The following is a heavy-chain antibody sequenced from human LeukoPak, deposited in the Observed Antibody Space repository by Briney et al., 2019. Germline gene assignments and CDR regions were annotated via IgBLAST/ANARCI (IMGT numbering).Heavy chain of an antibody. J-gene: IGHJ4*02. D-gene: IGHD3-22*01. CDR3: ARDLYESSAYSDY. Sequence: SVKVSCRASGYTFTGYYMHWVRQAHGQGLGWLEWINPNSGGTNYAQKFQGRVTMTRDTSISTAYMELSRLRSDDTAVYYCARDLYESSAYSDYWGQGTLVTVSS. V-gene: IGHV1-2*02. CDR1: GYTFTGYY. CDR2: INPNSGGT.